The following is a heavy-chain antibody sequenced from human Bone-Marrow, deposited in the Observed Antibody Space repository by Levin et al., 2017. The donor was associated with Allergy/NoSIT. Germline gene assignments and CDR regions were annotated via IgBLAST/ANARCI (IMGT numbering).Heavy chain of an antibody. CDR3: ARDRIPVAGNARDC. CDR1: GFTFSPYR. Sequence: GASVKVSCPAPGFTFSPYRLNWVRQAPGKGLEWVSSISSRSNYRYYPDSVKGGYTNSGDNAVNTLFLQMNSERVEDAAIYYSARDRIPVAGNARDCWGQRALVAVTT. D-gene: IGHD6-19*01. V-gene: IGHV3-21*01. CDR2: ISSRSNYR. J-gene: IGHJ4*02.